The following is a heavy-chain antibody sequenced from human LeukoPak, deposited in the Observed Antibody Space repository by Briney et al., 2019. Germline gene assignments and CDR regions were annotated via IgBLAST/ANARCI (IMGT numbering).Heavy chain of an antibody. CDR1: GGSMRSHY. CDR2: IYYSGSS. J-gene: IGHJ5*02. Sequence: SKTLSLTCTVSGGSMRSHYWSWLRQPPGKGLEWIGYIYYSGSSNYNPSLKSRVSISVDTSKNQFSLKLSSVTAADTAVYYCARRERSNWFDPWGQGTLVTVSS. D-gene: IGHD1-1*01. V-gene: IGHV4-59*08. CDR3: ARRERSNWFDP.